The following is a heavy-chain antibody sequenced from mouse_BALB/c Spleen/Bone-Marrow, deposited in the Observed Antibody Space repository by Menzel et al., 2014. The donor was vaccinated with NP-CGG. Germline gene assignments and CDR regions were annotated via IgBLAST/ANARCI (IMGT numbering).Heavy chain of an antibody. D-gene: IGHD1-1*01. CDR2: ISSGSSTI. V-gene: IGHV5-17*02. CDR1: GFTFSSFG. J-gene: IGHJ2*01. CDR3: AGAGSSSGYFDY. Sequence: EVQVVESGGGLVQPGGSRKLSCAASGFTFSSFGMHWVRQAPEKGLEWVAYISSGSSTIYYADTVMGRFTISRDNPKNTLFLQMTSLRSEDTAMYYCAGAGSSSGYFDYWSQGTTLTVSS.